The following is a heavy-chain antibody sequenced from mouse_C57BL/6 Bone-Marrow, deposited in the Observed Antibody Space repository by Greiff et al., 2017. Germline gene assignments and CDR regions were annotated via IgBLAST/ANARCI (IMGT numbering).Heavy chain of an antibody. J-gene: IGHJ3*01. CDR3: SEDSAVYYCALRSYDGYPSGFAY. D-gene: IGHD2-3*01. CDR1: YTFSRRVH. Sequence: VQLQQSGPELARPWASVKISCQAFYTFSRRVHFAIRDTNYWMQWVKQRPGQGLEWIGATYPGNGDTSYNQKFKGKATLTADKSSSTAYMQLSSLTSEDSAVYYCALRSYDGYPSGFAYWGQGTLVTVSA. CDR2: GQGLEWIG. V-gene: IGHV1-87*01.